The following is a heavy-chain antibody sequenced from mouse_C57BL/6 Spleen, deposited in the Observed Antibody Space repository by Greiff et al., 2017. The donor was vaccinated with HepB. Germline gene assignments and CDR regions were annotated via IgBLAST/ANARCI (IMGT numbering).Heavy chain of an antibody. Sequence: VQLQQSGAELVKPGASVKLSCKASGYTFTSYWMHWVKQRPGQGLEWIGMIHPNSGSTNYNEKFKSKATLTVDKSSSTAYMQLSSLTSEDSAVYYCARERNDYDGLAYWGQGTLVTVSA. CDR2: IHPNSGST. J-gene: IGHJ3*01. CDR3: ARERNDYDGLAY. D-gene: IGHD2-4*01. V-gene: IGHV1-64*01. CDR1: GYTFTSYW.